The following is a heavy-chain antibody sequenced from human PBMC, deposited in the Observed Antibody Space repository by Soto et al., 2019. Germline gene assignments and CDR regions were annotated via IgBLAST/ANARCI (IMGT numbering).Heavy chain of an antibody. Sequence: EVQLVESGGGLVQPGGSLRLSCAASGFIFSNYAMSWVRQAPGKGLEWVAGMGGANDDTYYADSVRGRFVISRDNFKDTLFLQMNSLRAEDTALYFCAKDRVNHNSVWDPFDSWGQGTMVTVSS. CDR2: MGGANDDT. J-gene: IGHJ3*02. D-gene: IGHD2-21*01. CDR3: AKDRVNHNSVWDPFDS. V-gene: IGHV3-23*04. CDR1: GFIFSNYA.